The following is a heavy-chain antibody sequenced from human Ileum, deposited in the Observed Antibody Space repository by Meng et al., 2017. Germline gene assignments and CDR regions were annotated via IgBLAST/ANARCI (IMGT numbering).Heavy chain of an antibody. Sequence: QVQLKESGPGLVEPSGTRSLTCASSGRSISSSDWWSWVRQPPGKGLEWIAEMNLGGSPNYNPSLKSRVTMSVDKSNDHLSLQLTSVTAADTAVYYCAHIFDSWGQGTLVTVSS. CDR2: MNLGGSP. V-gene: IGHV4-4*02. J-gene: IGHJ4*02. CDR1: GRSISSSDW. CDR3: AHIFDS.